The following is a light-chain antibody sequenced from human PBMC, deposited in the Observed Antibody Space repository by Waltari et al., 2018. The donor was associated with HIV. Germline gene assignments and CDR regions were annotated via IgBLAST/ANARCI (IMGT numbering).Light chain of an antibody. V-gene: IGLV2-11*01. J-gene: IGLJ2*01. Sequence: QSALTQPRSVSGSPGQSVIITCTGTSSDVGGYNYVSWYQQHPGKVPKLLIYDVNERPSGVPDRFFGSKSGNTASLTISGLQADDEADYYCCSYEGSYILIFGGGTKVTVL. CDR2: DVN. CDR3: CSYEGSYILI. CDR1: SSDVGGYNY.